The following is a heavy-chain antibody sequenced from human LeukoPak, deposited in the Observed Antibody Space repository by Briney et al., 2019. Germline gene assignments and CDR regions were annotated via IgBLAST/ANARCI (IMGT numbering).Heavy chain of an antibody. CDR1: SHSMSTADYS. D-gene: IGHD3-22*01. Sequence: SETLSLTCTVSSHSMSTADYSWGWIRQPPGKGLEWIGYINNRGTSHNPSLKSRVAISVDTSKNQFSLKLTSVTAADTAVYYCAAGGHYYDSSGYYYFQDWGQGSLVTVSS. CDR3: AAGGHYYDSSGYYYFQD. V-gene: IGHV4-30-4*01. CDR2: INNRGT. J-gene: IGHJ4*02.